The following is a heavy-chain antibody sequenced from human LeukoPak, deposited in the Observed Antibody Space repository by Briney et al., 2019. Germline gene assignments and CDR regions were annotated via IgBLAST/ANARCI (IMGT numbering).Heavy chain of an antibody. Sequence: GGSLRLSCAASGFTFSSYGMHWVRQAPGKGLEWVAVISYDGSNKYYADSVRGRFTISRDNSKNTLYLQMNSLRAEDTAVYSCARGFCTSTSCYIDYWGQGTLVTVSS. CDR1: GFTFSSYG. CDR2: ISYDGSNK. CDR3: ARGFCTSTSCYIDY. J-gene: IGHJ4*02. D-gene: IGHD2-2*02. V-gene: IGHV3-30*03.